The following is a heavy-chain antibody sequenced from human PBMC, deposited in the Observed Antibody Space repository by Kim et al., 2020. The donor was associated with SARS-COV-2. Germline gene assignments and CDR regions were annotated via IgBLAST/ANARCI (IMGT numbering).Heavy chain of an antibody. Sequence: GGSLRLSCAASGFTFSSYAMSWVRQAPGKGLEWVSAISGSGGSTYYADSVKGRFTISRDNSKNTLYLQMNSLRAEDTAVYYCAKVAYKYSSSYYYGMDVWGQGTTVTVSS. D-gene: IGHD6-13*01. CDR1: GFTFSSYA. CDR2: ISGSGGST. J-gene: IGHJ6*02. CDR3: AKVAYKYSSSYYYGMDV. V-gene: IGHV3-23*01.